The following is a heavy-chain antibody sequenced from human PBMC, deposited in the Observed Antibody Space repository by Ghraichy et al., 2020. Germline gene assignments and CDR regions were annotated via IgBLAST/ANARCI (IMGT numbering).Heavy chain of an antibody. CDR2: IRNKTKGYTT. V-gene: IGHV3-72*01. J-gene: IGHJ4*02. D-gene: IGHD3-10*01. CDR1: GFTFSVHY. CDR3: ARDYAESGAYFDY. Sequence: GGSLRLSCVASGFTFSVHYMDWVRQAPGKGLEWVGRIRNKTKGYTTEYAASVKGRFTISSDDSKNSLYLQMNSLKTEDTAMYYCARDYAESGAYFDYWGQGTPVTVAS.